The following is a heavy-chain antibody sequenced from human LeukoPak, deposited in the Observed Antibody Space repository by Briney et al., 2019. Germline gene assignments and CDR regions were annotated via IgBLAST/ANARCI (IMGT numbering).Heavy chain of an antibody. CDR3: AKGSPPKYYYYYYGMDV. CDR2: ISGSGGST. D-gene: IGHD2-15*01. V-gene: IGHV3-23*01. Sequence: GGSLRLSCAASGFTFSSYAMSWVRQAPGKGLEWVSAISGSGGSTYYADSVKGRFTISRDNSKNTLYLQMNSLRAEDTAVYYCAKGSPPKYYYYYYGMDVWGQGTTVTVSS. CDR1: GFTFSSYA. J-gene: IGHJ6*02.